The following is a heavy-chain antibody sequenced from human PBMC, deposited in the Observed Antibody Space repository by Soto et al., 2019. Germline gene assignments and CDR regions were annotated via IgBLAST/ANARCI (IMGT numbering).Heavy chain of an antibody. Sequence: GGSLRLSCAASGFTFSSYSMHWVRQAPGKGLEWVSSISSSSSYIYYADSVKGRFTISRDNAKNSLYLQMNSLRAEDTAVYYCAREPLAARTYNWFDPWGQGTLVTVSS. J-gene: IGHJ5*02. V-gene: IGHV3-21*01. CDR3: AREPLAARTYNWFDP. D-gene: IGHD6-6*01. CDR1: GFTFSSYS. CDR2: ISSSSSYI.